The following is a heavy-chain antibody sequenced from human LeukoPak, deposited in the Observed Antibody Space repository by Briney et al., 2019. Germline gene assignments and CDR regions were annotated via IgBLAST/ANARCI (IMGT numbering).Heavy chain of an antibody. D-gene: IGHD5-18*01. J-gene: IGHJ4*02. CDR3: ATSGYSYGYDY. CDR2: IYYSGST. CDR1: GGSISSYY. V-gene: IGHV4-59*08. Sequence: SETLSLTCTVSGGSISSYYWSWIRQPPGKGLEWIGYIYYSGSTNYNPSLKSRVTISVDTSKNQFSLKLSSVTAADTAVYYYATSGYSYGYDYWGQGTLVTVSS.